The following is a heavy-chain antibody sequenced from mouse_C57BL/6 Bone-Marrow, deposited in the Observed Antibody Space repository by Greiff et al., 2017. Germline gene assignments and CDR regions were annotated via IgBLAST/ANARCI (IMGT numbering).Heavy chain of an antibody. J-gene: IGHJ3*01. Sequence: GGGLVQPKGSLKLSCAASGFSFNTYAMNWVRQAPGKGLEWVARIRSKSNNYATYYADSVKDRFTISRDDSESMLYLQMNNLKTEDTAMYYCGGGGGAYWGQGTLVTVSA. CDR2: IRSKSNNYAT. CDR1: GFSFNTYA. V-gene: IGHV10-1*01. CDR3: GGGGGAY.